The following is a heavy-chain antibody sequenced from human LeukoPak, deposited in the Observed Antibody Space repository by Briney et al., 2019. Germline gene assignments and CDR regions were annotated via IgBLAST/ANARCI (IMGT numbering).Heavy chain of an antibody. Sequence: EASVKVSCKASGYAFTSCGNSWVRLPPGQGLEWMGWISAYNGNTNYAQKLQGRVTMTTDTSTSTAYMYLRSLRSDDTAVYYCARSSGTTYYYYYYMDVWGKESTVTVSS. D-gene: IGHD6-19*01. V-gene: IGHV1-18*01. CDR1: GYAFTSCG. CDR2: ISAYNGNT. CDR3: ARSSGTTYYYYYYMDV. J-gene: IGHJ6*03.